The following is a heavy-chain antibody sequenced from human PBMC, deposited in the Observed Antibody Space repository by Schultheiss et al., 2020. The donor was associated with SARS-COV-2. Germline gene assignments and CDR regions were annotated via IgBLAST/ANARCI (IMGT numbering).Heavy chain of an antibody. J-gene: IGHJ5*02. D-gene: IGHD4-17*01. Sequence: SETLSLTCTVSGGSISSSSYYWGWIRQPPGKGLEWIGYIYYSGSTNYNPSLKSRVTISVDTSKNQFSLKLSSVTAADTAVYYCARDYGDYDWFDPWGQGTLVTVSS. CDR3: ARDYGDYDWFDP. CDR1: GGSISSSSYY. V-gene: IGHV4-61*05. CDR2: IYYSGST.